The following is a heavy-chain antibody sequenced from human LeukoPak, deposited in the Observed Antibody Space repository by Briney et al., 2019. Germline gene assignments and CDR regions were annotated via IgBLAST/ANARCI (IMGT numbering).Heavy chain of an antibody. V-gene: IGHV3-23*01. J-gene: IGHJ4*02. CDR2: ISDSGGST. D-gene: IGHD6-19*01. Sequence: QPGGSLRLSCAASGFTVSSNYMSWVRQAPGKGLEWVSAISDSGGSTYYADYVKGRFTISRDNSKNTLYLQMNSLRAEDTAVYCCAKDPLEYSSGRPNDYWGQGTLVTVSS. CDR3: AKDPLEYSSGRPNDY. CDR1: GFTVSSNY.